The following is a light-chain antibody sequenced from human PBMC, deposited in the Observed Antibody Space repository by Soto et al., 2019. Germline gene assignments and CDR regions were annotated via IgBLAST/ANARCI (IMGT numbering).Light chain of an antibody. CDR2: AAS. Sequence: IQLTQSPSSLSASVGDRVTITCRAGQGISSSLAWYQQKPGKAPNLLISAASTFQTGVPSRFSGSGSGTDFALTISSLQPEDFATYYCQQIDSYPRTFGQGTNVEIK. V-gene: IGKV1-9*01. CDR3: QQIDSYPRT. CDR1: QGISSS. J-gene: IGKJ1*01.